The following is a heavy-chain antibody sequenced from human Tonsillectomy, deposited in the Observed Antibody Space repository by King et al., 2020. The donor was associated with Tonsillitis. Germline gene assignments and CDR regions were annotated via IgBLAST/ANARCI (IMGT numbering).Heavy chain of an antibody. V-gene: IGHV4-4*07. CDR2: IYSSGST. CDR1: GVAINNYF. Sequence: QLQESGPGLVKPSETLSLNCSVSGVAINNYFWSWIRQPAGKGLEWIGRIYSSGSTTYNASLKSRVTMSVDTSKNQFSLMLRSLTAADTAVYYCARDPQGYTNSYYFDYWGQGTLVTVSS. J-gene: IGHJ4*02. D-gene: IGHD5-18*01. CDR3: ARDPQGYTNSYYFDY.